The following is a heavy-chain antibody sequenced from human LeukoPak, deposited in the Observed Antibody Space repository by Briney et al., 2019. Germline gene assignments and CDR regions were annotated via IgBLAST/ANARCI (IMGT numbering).Heavy chain of an antibody. J-gene: IGHJ3*02. D-gene: IGHD3-10*01. V-gene: IGHV4-39*02. CDR3: ARDRSGSSSLNAFDI. Sequence: PSETLSLTCTVSGGSISSSSYYWGWIRQPPGKGLEWIGSIYYSGSTFYNPSLKSRVTISVDTSKNQFSLKLSSVTVADTAVYYCARDRSGSSSLNAFDIWGQGTMVTVSS. CDR2: IYYSGST. CDR1: GGSISSSSYY.